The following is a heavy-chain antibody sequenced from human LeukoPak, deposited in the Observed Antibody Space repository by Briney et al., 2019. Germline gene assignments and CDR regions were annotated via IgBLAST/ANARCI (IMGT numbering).Heavy chain of an antibody. V-gene: IGHV3-7*01. D-gene: IGHD3-9*01. CDR1: GFTFSSYW. CDR3: ARYQYFSDLDAFDI. CDR2: IKQDGSEK. Sequence: PGGSLRLSCAASGFTFSSYWMSWVRQAPGKGLEWVANIKQDGSEKYYVDSVKGRFTISRDNAKNSLYLQMNSLRAEDTAVYYCARYQYFSDLDAFDIWGQGTMVTVSS. J-gene: IGHJ3*02.